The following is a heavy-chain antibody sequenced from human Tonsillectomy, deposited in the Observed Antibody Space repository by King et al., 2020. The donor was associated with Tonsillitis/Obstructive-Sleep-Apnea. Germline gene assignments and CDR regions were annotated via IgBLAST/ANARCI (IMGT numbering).Heavy chain of an antibody. J-gene: IGHJ4*02. CDR2: INPNSGGT. CDR3: ASGRGMATPESGVVDY. Sequence: QLVQSGAEVKKPGASVKVSCKASGYTFTGYYMHWVRQAPGQGLEWMGWINPNSGGTNYAQKFQGKVTMTRDTSISTAYMELSRLRSDDTAVYYCASGRGMATPESGVVDYWGQGTLVTVSS. D-gene: IGHD5-24*01. CDR1: GYTFTGYY. V-gene: IGHV1-2*02.